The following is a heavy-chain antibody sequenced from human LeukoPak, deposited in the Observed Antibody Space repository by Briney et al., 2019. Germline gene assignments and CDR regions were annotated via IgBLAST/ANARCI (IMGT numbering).Heavy chain of an antibody. CDR1: GYTFTSYG. J-gene: IGHJ4*02. CDR2: ISAYNGNA. V-gene: IGHV1-18*04. Sequence: ASVKVSCKASGYTFTSYGMSWVRQAPGQGLEWMGWISAYNGNANYAQKLQGRVTMPTDTSTSTAYMELRSLRSDDTAVYYCARETPYYYGSGSYYNPLTYWGQGTLVTVSS. CDR3: ARETPYYYGSGSYYNPLTY. D-gene: IGHD3-10*01.